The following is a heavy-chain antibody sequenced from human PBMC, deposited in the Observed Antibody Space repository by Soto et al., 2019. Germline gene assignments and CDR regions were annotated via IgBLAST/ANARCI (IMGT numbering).Heavy chain of an antibody. CDR3: ARGRGLRYFDWNHYFDY. CDR1: CGSFSGYY. Sequence: SETLSLTCAVYCGSFSGYYWSWIRQPPGKGLEWIGEINHSGSTNYNPSLKSRVTISVDTSKNQFSLKLSSVTAADTAVYYCARGRGLRYFDWNHYFDYWGQGTLVTVSS. J-gene: IGHJ4*02. CDR2: INHSGST. V-gene: IGHV4-34*01. D-gene: IGHD3-9*01.